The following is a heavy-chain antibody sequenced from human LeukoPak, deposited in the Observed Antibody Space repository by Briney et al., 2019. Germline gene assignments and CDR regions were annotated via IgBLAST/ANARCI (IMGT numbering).Heavy chain of an antibody. V-gene: IGHV4-30-4*01. CDR2: IYYSGST. Sequence: PSETLSLTCTVSGGSISSGDYYWGWIRQPPRKGLEWIGYIYYSGSTYYNPSLKSRVTISVDTSKNQFSLKLSSVTAADTAVYYCARASSWYSFFVYWGQGTLVTVSS. D-gene: IGHD6-13*01. J-gene: IGHJ4*02. CDR3: ARASSWYSFFVY. CDR1: GGSISSGDYY.